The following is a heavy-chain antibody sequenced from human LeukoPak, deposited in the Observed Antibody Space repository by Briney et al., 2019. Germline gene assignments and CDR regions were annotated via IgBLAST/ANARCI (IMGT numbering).Heavy chain of an antibody. Sequence: GGSLRLSCAASGFTFSSYSMNWVRQAPGKGLEWVSYITSSGSTTYYADSVKGRFTISRDHAKNSLYLQMNSLRAEDTAVYYCLRDLNWSLDQWGQGTLVTVSS. J-gene: IGHJ4*02. D-gene: IGHD1-20*01. V-gene: IGHV3-48*01. CDR2: ITSSGSTT. CDR3: LRDLNWSLDQ. CDR1: GFTFSSYS.